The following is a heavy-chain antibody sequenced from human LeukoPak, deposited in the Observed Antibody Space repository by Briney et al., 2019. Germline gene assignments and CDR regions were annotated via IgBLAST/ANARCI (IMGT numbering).Heavy chain of an antibody. D-gene: IGHD3-16*01. CDR3: ARGRNYDYVWGSYLGGGYLDAFDI. V-gene: IGHV1-8*03. CDR2: MNPNSGNT. CDR1: GYTFTSYD. J-gene: IGHJ3*02. Sequence: ASVKVSCKASGYTFTSYDINWVRQATGQGLEWMGWMNPNSGNTGYAQKFQGRVTITRNTSISTAYMELSSLRSEDTAVYYCARGRNYDYVWGSYLGGGYLDAFDIWGQGTMVTVSS.